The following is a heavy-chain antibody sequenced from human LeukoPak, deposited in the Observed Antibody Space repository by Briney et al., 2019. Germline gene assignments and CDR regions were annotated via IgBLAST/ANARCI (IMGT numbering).Heavy chain of an antibody. CDR1: RFAFHNYA. Sequence: PGGSLRLSCAVSRFAFHNYAMTWIRQAPERGLEWVSSISVDGGDIKYTDSAKGRFTISRDNSKGTLYLQMDSLRVEDTAVYYCGKGGLYCGSTTCYSFDYWGQGTLVTVSS. D-gene: IGHD2-2*02. V-gene: IGHV3-23*01. CDR3: GKGGLYCGSTTCYSFDY. J-gene: IGHJ4*02. CDR2: ISVDGGDI.